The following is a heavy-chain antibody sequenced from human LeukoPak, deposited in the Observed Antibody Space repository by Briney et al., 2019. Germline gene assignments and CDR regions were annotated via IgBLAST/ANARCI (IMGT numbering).Heavy chain of an antibody. CDR2: IYTSGST. D-gene: IGHD6-6*01. Sequence: SETLSLTCTVSGGSISSGSYYWSWIRQPAGKGLEWIGRIYTSGSTNYNPSLKSRVTMSVDTSKNQFSLKLSSVTAADTAMYYCARDNEVAARSFDYWGQGTLVTVSS. CDR3: ARDNEVAARSFDY. CDR1: GGSISSGSYY. J-gene: IGHJ4*02. V-gene: IGHV4-61*02.